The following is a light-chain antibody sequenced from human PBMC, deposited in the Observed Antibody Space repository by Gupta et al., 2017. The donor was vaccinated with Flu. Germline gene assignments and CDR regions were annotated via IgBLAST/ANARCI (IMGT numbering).Light chain of an antibody. V-gene: IGKV3-20*01. Sequence: EIVLTQSPGTLSLSPGERATLSCRASQSVSSGYLARYQQKPGQAPRLLTYGASSRATGIPDRFSGSGSGTDFTLTISRLEPEDFAVYYCQQSGSSPWTFGQGTKVEIK. CDR3: QQSGSSPWT. CDR1: QSVSSGY. J-gene: IGKJ1*01. CDR2: GAS.